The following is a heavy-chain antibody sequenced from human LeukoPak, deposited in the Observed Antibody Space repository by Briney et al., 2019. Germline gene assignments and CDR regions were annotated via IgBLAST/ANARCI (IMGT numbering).Heavy chain of an antibody. V-gene: IGHV3-33*06. D-gene: IGHD6-19*01. CDR3: AKDRAHYSSGWRGFFDY. J-gene: IGHJ4*02. CDR1: GFTFSSYG. CDR2: IWYDGSNK. Sequence: PGGSLRLSCAASGFTFSSYGMHSVRQAPGKGLEWVAVIWYDGSNKYYADSVKGRFTISRDNSKNTLYLQMNSLRAEDTAVYYCAKDRAHYSSGWRGFFDYWGQGTLVTVSS.